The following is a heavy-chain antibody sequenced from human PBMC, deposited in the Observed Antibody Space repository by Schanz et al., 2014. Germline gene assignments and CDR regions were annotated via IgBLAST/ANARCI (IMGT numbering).Heavy chain of an antibody. Sequence: EVQLVESGGGLVQPGGSLRLSCAASGFSFGTYAMSWVRQAPGKGLEWVSSISSGGGSTYYADSVKGRFTISRDNSKNTLYLQMNSLRPEDTAVYYCARGGSGSHYRRDYWAQGTLVTVSS. CDR1: GFSFGTYA. CDR2: ISSGGGST. V-gene: IGHV3-23*04. CDR3: ARGGSGSHYRRDY. J-gene: IGHJ4*02. D-gene: IGHD1-26*01.